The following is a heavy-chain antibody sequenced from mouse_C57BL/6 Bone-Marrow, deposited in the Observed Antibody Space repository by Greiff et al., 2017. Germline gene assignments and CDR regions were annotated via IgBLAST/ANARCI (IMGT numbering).Heavy chain of an antibody. D-gene: IGHD1-1*01. J-gene: IGHJ1*03. CDR2: INPGSGGT. CDR3: ARSSYWYFDV. Sequence: QVQLQQSGAELVRPGTSVKVSCKASGYAFTNYLIEWVKQRPGQGLEWIGVINPGSGGTNYNEKFKGKATLTADKSSSTAYMQLSILTSEDSAVYFCARSSYWYFDVWGTGTTVTVSS. CDR1: GYAFTNYL. V-gene: IGHV1-54*01.